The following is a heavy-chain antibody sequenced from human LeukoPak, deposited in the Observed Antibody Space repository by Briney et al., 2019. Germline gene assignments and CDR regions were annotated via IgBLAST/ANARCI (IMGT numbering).Heavy chain of an antibody. J-gene: IGHJ5*02. CDR2: IYYSGST. V-gene: IGHV4-59*01. CDR3: AGNRNALGDINWLDP. D-gene: IGHD2/OR15-2a*01. CDR1: GGSISSYY. Sequence: PSETLSLTCTVSGGSISSYYWSWIRQPPGKGLEWIGYIYYSGSTNYNPSLRSRVTISVDTSKNQFSLKLKSVTAADTAVYYCAGNRNALGDINWLDPWGQGTLVTVSS.